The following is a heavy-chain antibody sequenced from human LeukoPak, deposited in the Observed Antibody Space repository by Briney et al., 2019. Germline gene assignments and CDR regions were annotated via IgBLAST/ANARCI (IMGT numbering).Heavy chain of an antibody. CDR1: GYSISSGYY. D-gene: IGHD5-12*01. CDR3: ARETLSGYDGNDDFDI. J-gene: IGHJ3*02. V-gene: IGHV4-38-2*02. Sequence: PSETLSLTCAVSGYSISSGYYWGWIRQPPGKGLEWIGSIYHSGSTYYNPSLKSRVTISVDTSKNQFSLKLSSVTAADTAVYYCARETLSGYDGNDDFDIWGQGTMVSVSS. CDR2: IYHSGST.